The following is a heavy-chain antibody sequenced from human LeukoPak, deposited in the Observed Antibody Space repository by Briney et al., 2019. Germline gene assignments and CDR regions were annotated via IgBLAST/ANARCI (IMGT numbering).Heavy chain of an antibody. CDR2: IKQDGSEK. J-gene: IGHJ6*03. V-gene: IGHV3-7*01. D-gene: IGHD3-3*01. CDR3: ARQDTFWSGYYHYYYMDV. CDR1: GFTFSSYW. Sequence: GGSLRLSCAASGFTFSSYWMSWVRQAPGKGLEWVANIKQDGSEKYYVDSVKGRFTISRDNAKNSLYLQMNSLRAEDTAVYYCARQDTFWSGYYHYYYMDVWGKGTTVTVSS.